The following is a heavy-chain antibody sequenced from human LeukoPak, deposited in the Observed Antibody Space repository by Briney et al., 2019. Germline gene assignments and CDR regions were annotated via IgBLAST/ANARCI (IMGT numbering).Heavy chain of an antibody. CDR2: IVVGSVNT. D-gene: IGHD4-17*01. CDR3: AATLTVTTGSAYFGMDV. CDR1: GFTFGTSA. V-gene: IGHV1-58*01. Sequence: SVKVSCKASGFTFGTSAVQWVRQARGQRLEWIGWIVVGSVNTNYAQKFQERVTITRDMSTSTAYLELSSLRSEDTAVYYCAATLTVTTGSAYFGMDVWGQGTTVTVSS. J-gene: IGHJ6*02.